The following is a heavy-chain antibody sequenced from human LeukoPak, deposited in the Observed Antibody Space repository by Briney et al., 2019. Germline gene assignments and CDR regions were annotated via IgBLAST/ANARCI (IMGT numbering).Heavy chain of an antibody. V-gene: IGHV3-48*01. J-gene: IGHJ4*02. CDR3: ARGNNGWYYFDY. D-gene: IGHD6-19*01. Sequence: GGSLRLSCAASGFSFSSYSMNWVRQAPGKGLEWVSYISSSSTTIYYADSVKGRFSISRDSAKNSLYLQMNSLRAEDTAVYYCARGNNGWYYFDYWGQGTLVTVSS. CDR2: ISSSSTTI. CDR1: GFSFSSYS.